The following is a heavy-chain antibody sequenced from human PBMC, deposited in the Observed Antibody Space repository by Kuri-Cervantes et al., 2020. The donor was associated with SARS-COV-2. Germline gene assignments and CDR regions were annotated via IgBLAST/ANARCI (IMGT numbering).Heavy chain of an antibody. V-gene: IGHV4-61*09. CDR3: ASIEWELLSYFDY. Sequence: SQTLSLTCTVPGGSISSGSYYWSWIRQPAGKGLEWIGHIYTSGSTNYNPSLKSRVTISVDTSKNQFSLKLSSVTAADTAVHYCASIEWELLSYFDYWGQGTLVTVSS. D-gene: IGHD1-26*01. CDR2: IYTSGST. J-gene: IGHJ4*02. CDR1: GGSISSGSYY.